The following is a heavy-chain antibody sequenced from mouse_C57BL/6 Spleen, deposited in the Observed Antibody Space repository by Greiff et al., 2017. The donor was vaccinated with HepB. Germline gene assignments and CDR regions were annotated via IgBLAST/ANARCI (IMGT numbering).Heavy chain of an antibody. J-gene: IGHJ2*01. CDR3: AMEGVRRVYYFDY. CDR2: IHPSDSDT. V-gene: IGHV1-74*01. D-gene: IGHD2-14*01. CDR1: GYTFTSYW. Sequence: VQLQQPGAELVKPGASVKVSCKASGYTFTSYWMHWVKQRPGQGLEWIGRIHPSDSDTNYNHKCKGKATLTVDKSSSTAYMQLSSLTSEDSAVYYCAMEGVRRVYYFDYWGQGTTLTVSS.